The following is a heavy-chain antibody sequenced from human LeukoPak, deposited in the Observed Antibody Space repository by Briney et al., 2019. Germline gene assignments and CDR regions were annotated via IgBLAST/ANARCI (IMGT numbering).Heavy chain of an antibody. V-gene: IGHV4-4*07. J-gene: IGHJ3*01. CDR2: IYTSGST. D-gene: IGHD3-10*01. CDR3: ARERYYYGSGSYYYMDV. CDR1: GGSISSYY. Sequence: SETLSLTCTVSGGSISSYYWSWLRQPAGKGLEWIGRIYTSGSTNYNPSLKSRVTMSVDTSKNQFSLKLSSVTAADTAVYYCARERYYYGSGSYYYMDVWGQGTMVTVSS.